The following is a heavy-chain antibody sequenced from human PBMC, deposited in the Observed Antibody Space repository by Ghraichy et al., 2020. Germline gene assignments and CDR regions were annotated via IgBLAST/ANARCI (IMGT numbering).Heavy chain of an antibody. CDR2: IKQGGSEK. V-gene: IGHV3-7*03. D-gene: IGHD3-3*01. J-gene: IGHJ6*02. CDR3: ARYTSFGVVTHVIYYYGMAV. CDR1: GFTFSSYR. Sequence: GGSLRLSCAASGFTFSSYRMRWVRPAPGKGLEWVANIKQGGSEKYYVDSVKGRFTISRDKAKNSLYLQMNSLRAEDTAVYYCARYTSFGVVTHVIYYYGMAVAGQGTTATVP.